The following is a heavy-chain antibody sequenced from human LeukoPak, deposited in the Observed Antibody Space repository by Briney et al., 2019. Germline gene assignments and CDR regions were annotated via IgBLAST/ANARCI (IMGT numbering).Heavy chain of an antibody. D-gene: IGHD5-18*01. Sequence: ASVKVSCKASGYTFTGYYMHWVRQAPGQGLEWMGWINPNSGGTNYAQKFQGRVTMTRDTSISRAYMELSRLRSDDTAVHYCARDRIQLWTKDAFDIWGQGTMVTVSS. J-gene: IGHJ3*02. CDR3: ARDRIQLWTKDAFDI. V-gene: IGHV1-2*02. CDR1: GYTFTGYY. CDR2: INPNSGGT.